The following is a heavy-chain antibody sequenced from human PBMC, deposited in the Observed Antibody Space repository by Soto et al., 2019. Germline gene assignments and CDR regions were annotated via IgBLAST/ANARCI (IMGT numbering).Heavy chain of an antibody. J-gene: IGHJ4*02. D-gene: IGHD7-27*01. CDR2: LIPLFGTT. CDR3: ARRPNWGYRFDS. Sequence: QVQLVQSGAEVKKPGSSVKVSCEASGGTFSGHAISWVRQAPGQGPEWMGGLIPLFGTTQHAQNFQDRLTITADKSTSTAYMELTSLRVEDTAIYYCARRPNWGYRFDSWGQGTLVTVSS. V-gene: IGHV1-69*06. CDR1: GGTFSGHA.